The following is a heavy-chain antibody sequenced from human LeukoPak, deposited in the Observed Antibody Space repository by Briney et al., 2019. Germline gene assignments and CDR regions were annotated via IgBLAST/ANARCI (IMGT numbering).Heavy chain of an antibody. CDR1: GGSVSSSSYY. J-gene: IGHJ2*01. Sequence: PSETLSLTCTVSGGSVSSSSYYWAWIRQPPGKGLEWIGSIYYSGSTYYNPSLKSRVTISVDTSKNQFSLKLSSVTAADTAVYYCARDYGDIPPDWYYDLWGRGTLVTVSS. V-gene: IGHV4-39*07. D-gene: IGHD4-17*01. CDR3: ARDYGDIPPDWYYDL. CDR2: IYYSGST.